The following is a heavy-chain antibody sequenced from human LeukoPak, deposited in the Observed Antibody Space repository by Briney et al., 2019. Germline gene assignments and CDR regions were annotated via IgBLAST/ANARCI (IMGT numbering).Heavy chain of an antibody. Sequence: SETLSLTCAVYGGSFSGYYWSWLRQPPGKGLEWIGEIKHSGSTNYNPSLKSRVTISVDTSKNQFSLKLSSVTAADTAVYYCTRRGGMTTVTHWGQGTLVTVSS. V-gene: IGHV4-34*01. D-gene: IGHD4-17*01. J-gene: IGHJ4*02. CDR2: IKHSGST. CDR1: GGSFSGYY. CDR3: TRRGGMTTVTH.